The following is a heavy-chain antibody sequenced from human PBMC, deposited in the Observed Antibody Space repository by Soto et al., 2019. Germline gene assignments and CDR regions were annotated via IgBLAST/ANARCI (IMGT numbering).Heavy chain of an antibody. CDR1: GGSISSSNW. D-gene: IGHD3-16*01. CDR2: IYHSGST. Sequence: QVQLQESGPGLVKPSGTLSLTCAVSGGSISSSNWWSWVRQPPGKGLEWIGEIYHSGSTNNNPSLKRRVTIXXHXSXXQVALTLSSVTAAATAVYYCASVVRYFMIGGFFDYWGQGTLVTVSS. J-gene: IGHJ4*02. CDR3: ASVVRYFMIGGFFDY. V-gene: IGHV4-4*02.